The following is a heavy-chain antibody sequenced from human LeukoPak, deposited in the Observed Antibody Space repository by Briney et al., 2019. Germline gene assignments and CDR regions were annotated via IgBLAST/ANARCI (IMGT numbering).Heavy chain of an antibody. Sequence: ASVKVSCKASGGTFSSYAISWVRQAPGQGLEWMGGIIPIFGTANYAQKFQGRVTITADESTSTAYMELSSLRSEDTAVYYCARDSRYYYDSSGLPVKFDYWGQGTLVTVSS. CDR2: IIPIFGTA. D-gene: IGHD3-22*01. CDR3: ARDSRYYYDSSGLPVKFDY. V-gene: IGHV1-69*13. CDR1: GGTFSSYA. J-gene: IGHJ4*02.